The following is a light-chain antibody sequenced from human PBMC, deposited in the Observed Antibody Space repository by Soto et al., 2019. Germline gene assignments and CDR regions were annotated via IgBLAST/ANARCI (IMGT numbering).Light chain of an antibody. CDR3: QQYNNWPRT. V-gene: IGKV3-15*01. Sequence: ETMMTQSPATLSVSPGERATLSCRASQSVRSNLAWYQQKPGQAPRLLIYGASTRATGIPARFSGSGSGTEFTLTINSLQSEDFAVYYCQQYNNWPRTFGQGTKVDIK. CDR1: QSVRSN. CDR2: GAS. J-gene: IGKJ1*01.